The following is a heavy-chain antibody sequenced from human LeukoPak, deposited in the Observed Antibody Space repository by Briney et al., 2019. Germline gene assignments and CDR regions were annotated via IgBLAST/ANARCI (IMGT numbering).Heavy chain of an antibody. CDR2: ISHTGGT. Sequence: SETLSLTCAVSGGSISSRNWWSWVRQPPGQGLEWIGEISHTGGTSYTPSLKSRVAISVDKSKNQCSLNLSSVTAADTAVYYCARLSNPVGALRNLYYSMDVWGKGTTVIVSS. D-gene: IGHD4-17*01. J-gene: IGHJ6*03. V-gene: IGHV4-4*02. CDR1: GGSISSRNW. CDR3: ARLSNPVGALRNLYYSMDV.